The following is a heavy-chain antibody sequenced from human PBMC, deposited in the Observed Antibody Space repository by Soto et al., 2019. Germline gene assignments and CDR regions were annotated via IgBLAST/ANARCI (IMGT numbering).Heavy chain of an antibody. CDR3: ARGDVGVVPASLSEGAYYNYMDV. Sequence: QVQLQESGPGLVKPSQTLSLTCTVSGGSISSDGYYWSWIRQHPEKGLEWIGYIFYSGNTYHNPSLKSRVTISVDTSRNQFSLKLNSVTAADTAVYYCARGDVGVVPASLSEGAYYNYMDVWGKGTTVTVSS. D-gene: IGHD2-2*01. V-gene: IGHV4-31*03. CDR1: GGSISSDGYY. CDR2: IFYSGNT. J-gene: IGHJ6*03.